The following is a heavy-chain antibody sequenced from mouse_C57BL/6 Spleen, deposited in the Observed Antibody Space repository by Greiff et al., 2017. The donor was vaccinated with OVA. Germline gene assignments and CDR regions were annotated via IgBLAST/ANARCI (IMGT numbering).Heavy chain of an antibody. CDR2: IYPGDGDT. J-gene: IGHJ2*01. CDR1: GYAFSSYW. D-gene: IGHD1-1*01. CDR3: ARSSGSSFDY. V-gene: IGHV1-80*01. Sequence: VKVVESGAELVKPGASVKISCKASGYAFSSYWMNWVKQRPGKGLEWIGQIYPGDGDTNYNGKFKGKATLTADKSSSTAYMQLSSLTSEDSAVYFCARSSGSSFDYWGQGTTLTVSS.